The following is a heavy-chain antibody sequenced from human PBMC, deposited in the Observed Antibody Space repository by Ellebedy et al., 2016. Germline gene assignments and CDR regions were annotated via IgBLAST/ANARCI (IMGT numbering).Heavy chain of an antibody. Sequence: GESLKISCAASGFTFRRYSMNWVRQAPGKGLEWVSTISSTSTYIYYVDSVKGRFTISRDNARDSLSLQMNSLRAEDTAVYYCARDISLRYPGGFDFWGQGTLVTVSS. J-gene: IGHJ4*02. CDR1: GFTFRRYS. D-gene: IGHD1-1*01. CDR3: ARDISLRYPGGFDF. V-gene: IGHV3-21*01. CDR2: ISSTSTYI.